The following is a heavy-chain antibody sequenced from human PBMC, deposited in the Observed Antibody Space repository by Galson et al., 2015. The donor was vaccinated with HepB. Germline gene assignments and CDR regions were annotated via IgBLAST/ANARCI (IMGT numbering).Heavy chain of an antibody. Sequence: SVKVSCKASGYTFTSYGISWVRQAPGQGLEWMGWISAYNRNTNYAPKFQGRVTMTTEASTGTAFMEMRSLRSDDTAVYYCARDSRLELQLNNYYSYGMDVWGQGTAVVVS. CDR2: ISAYNRNT. V-gene: IGHV1-18*01. CDR1: GYTFTSYG. J-gene: IGHJ6*02. CDR3: ARDSRLELQLNNYYSYGMDV. D-gene: IGHD1-7*01.